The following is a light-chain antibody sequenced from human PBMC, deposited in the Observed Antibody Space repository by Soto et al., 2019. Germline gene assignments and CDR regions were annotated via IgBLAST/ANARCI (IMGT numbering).Light chain of an antibody. CDR1: QSVSSTY. CDR2: GAS. J-gene: IGKJ2*01. CDR3: QQSANSPVT. Sequence: TVLTQSPGTLSLSPGERATLSCRASQSVSSTYVSWYQQKPRQAPRLLIFGASSRATGIPDRLSGSGSGTDCTLTISRLEPEDFAVYYCQQSANSPVTFGPGTKMEIK. V-gene: IGKV3-20*01.